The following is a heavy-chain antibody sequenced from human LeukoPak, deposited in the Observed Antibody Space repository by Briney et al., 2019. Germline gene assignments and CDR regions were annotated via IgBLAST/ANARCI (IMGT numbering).Heavy chain of an antibody. CDR3: ARDSGSYNAVFDY. CDR2: IYYSGST. V-gene: IGHV4-59*11. J-gene: IGHJ4*02. CDR1: GGSIISHY. Sequence: SETLSLTCTVSGGSIISHYWSWIRQPPGKGLEWIGYIYYSGSTNYNPSLKSRVAISVDTSKNQFSRKLSSVTAADTAVYDCARDSGSYNAVFDYWGQGTLVTVSS. D-gene: IGHD1-26*01.